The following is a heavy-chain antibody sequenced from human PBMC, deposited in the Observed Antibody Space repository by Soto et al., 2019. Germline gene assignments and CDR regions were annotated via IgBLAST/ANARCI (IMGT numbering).Heavy chain of an antibody. CDR3: ARDFGHGYYLDY. V-gene: IGHV3-30-3*01. D-gene: IGHD3-3*01. J-gene: IGHJ4*02. CDR2: ISYDGSNK. Sequence: GGSLRLFCAASGFTFSSYAMHWVRQAPGKGLEWVAVISYDGSNKYYADSVRGRFTISRDNAESSLYLQMNSLRDEDTAVYFCARDFGHGYYLDYWGRGTLVTVSS. CDR1: GFTFSSYA.